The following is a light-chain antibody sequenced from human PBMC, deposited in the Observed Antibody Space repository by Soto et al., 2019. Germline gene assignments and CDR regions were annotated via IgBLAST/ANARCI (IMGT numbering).Light chain of an antibody. J-gene: IGLJ3*02. CDR3: QTWGTAIHWV. Sequence: QSVLTQSPSASASLGASVKLTCTLSSGHRTYAIAWHQQQQEKGPRFLMKLNSDGSHTKGDGIPDRFSGSSSGAERYLTISSLQSEDEADYYCQTWGTAIHWVFGEGTKLTVL. CDR1: SGHRTYA. V-gene: IGLV4-69*01. CDR2: LNSDGSH.